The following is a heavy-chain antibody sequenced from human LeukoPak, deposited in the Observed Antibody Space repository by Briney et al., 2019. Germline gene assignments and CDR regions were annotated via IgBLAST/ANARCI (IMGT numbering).Heavy chain of an antibody. J-gene: IGHJ4*02. Sequence: GGSLRLSCAASGFTVSSNYMSWVRQAPGKGLEWVSVIYSGGSTYYADSVKGRFTISRDNSKNTLYLQMNSLRAEDTAVYYCARAGLAARLHYFDYWGQGTLVTVSS. CDR3: ARAGLAARLHYFDY. CDR2: IYSGGST. D-gene: IGHD6-6*01. V-gene: IGHV3-53*01. CDR1: GFTVSSNY.